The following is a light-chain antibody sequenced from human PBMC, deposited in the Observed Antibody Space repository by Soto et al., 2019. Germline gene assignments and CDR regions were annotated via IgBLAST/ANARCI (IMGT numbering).Light chain of an antibody. J-gene: IGLJ3*02. Sequence: QPVLTQSPSASASLGASFKLTCTLSSGHSSYAIAWHQQQPEKGPRYLMKLNSDGSHNKGDGIPDRFSGSSSGAERYRTISSLQSEDEADYYCQTWGTARVFGGGTKLTVL. CDR1: SGHSSYA. V-gene: IGLV4-69*01. CDR2: LNSDGSH. CDR3: QTWGTARV.